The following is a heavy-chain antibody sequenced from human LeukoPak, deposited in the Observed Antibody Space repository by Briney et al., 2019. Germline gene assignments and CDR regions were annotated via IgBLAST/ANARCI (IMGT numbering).Heavy chain of an antibody. V-gene: IGHV4-34*01. D-gene: IGHD6-19*01. Sequence: SETLSLTCAVYGESFSGYYWSWIRQPPGKGLEWIGEINHSGSTNYNPSLKSRVTISVDTSKNQFSLKLGSVTAADTAVYYCARGDLPSLGIAVSDYWGQGTLVTVSS. CDR1: GESFSGYY. CDR2: INHSGST. J-gene: IGHJ4*02. CDR3: ARGDLPSLGIAVSDY.